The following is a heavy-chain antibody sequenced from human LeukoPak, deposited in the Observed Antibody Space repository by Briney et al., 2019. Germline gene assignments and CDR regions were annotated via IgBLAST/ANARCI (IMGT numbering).Heavy chain of an antibody. Sequence: GRSLRLSCAASGFTFSSYGMHWVRQAPGKGLEWVAVISYDGSNKYYADSVKGRFTISRDNSKNTLYLQMNSLRAEDTAVYYCAPKGGYGYFDYWGQGTLVTVSS. J-gene: IGHJ4*02. CDR3: APKGGYGYFDY. D-gene: IGHD5-18*01. V-gene: IGHV3-30*03. CDR2: ISYDGSNK. CDR1: GFTFSSYG.